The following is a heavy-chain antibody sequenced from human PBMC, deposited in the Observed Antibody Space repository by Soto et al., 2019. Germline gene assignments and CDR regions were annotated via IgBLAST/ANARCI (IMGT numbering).Heavy chain of an antibody. CDR3: ARVIAILRYRYYGMDV. J-gene: IGHJ6*01. D-gene: IGHD2-21*01. CDR1: GGSISDNNYY. V-gene: IGHV4-39*01. CDR2: IYYSGST. Sequence: SETLSLTCSLSGGSISDNNYYWGWIRQPPGKGLEWIGSIYYSGSTYYNPSLKSRVTMSVGTSKNQFSLRLNSVTAADTAVYFCARVIAILRYRYYGMDVWGRGTTVTVSS.